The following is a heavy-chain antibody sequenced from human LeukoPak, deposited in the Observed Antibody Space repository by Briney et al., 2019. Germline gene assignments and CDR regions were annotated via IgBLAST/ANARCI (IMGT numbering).Heavy chain of an antibody. CDR3: ATDLIWSAQRSGSTTGGFDY. Sequence: GASVKVSCKVSGYTLTELSMHWVRQAPGKGLEWMGGFDPEDGETIYAQKFQGRVTMTEDTSTDTAYMELSSLRSEDTAVYYCATDLIWSAQRSGSTTGGFDYWGQGTLVTVSS. CDR2: FDPEDGET. J-gene: IGHJ4*02. D-gene: IGHD1-26*01. CDR1: GYTLTELS. V-gene: IGHV1-24*01.